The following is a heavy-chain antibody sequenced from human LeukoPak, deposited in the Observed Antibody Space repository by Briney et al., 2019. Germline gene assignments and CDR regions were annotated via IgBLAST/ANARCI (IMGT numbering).Heavy chain of an antibody. CDR3: ARDYSSGWVGYYFDY. D-gene: IGHD6-19*01. Sequence: ASVKVSCKASGYTFTGYYMHWVRQAPGQGLEGMGWINPNSGGTNYAQKFQGRVTMTRDTSISTAYMELSRLRSDDTAVYYCARDYSSGWVGYYFDYWGQGTLVTVSS. V-gene: IGHV1-2*02. J-gene: IGHJ4*02. CDR1: GYTFTGYY. CDR2: INPNSGGT.